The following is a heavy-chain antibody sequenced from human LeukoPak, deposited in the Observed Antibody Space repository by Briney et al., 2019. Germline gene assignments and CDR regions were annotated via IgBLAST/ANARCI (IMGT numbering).Heavy chain of an antibody. Sequence: GGSLRLSCAAFGFTFSTYAMNWVRQAPGKGLEWVSYISSSGSTIYYADSVKGRFTISRDNAKNSLYLQMNSLRAEDTAVYYCARGVYSGSYWSAFDIWGQGTMVTVSS. CDR3: ARGVYSGSYWSAFDI. J-gene: IGHJ3*02. V-gene: IGHV3-48*03. D-gene: IGHD1-26*01. CDR1: GFTFSTYA. CDR2: ISSSGSTI.